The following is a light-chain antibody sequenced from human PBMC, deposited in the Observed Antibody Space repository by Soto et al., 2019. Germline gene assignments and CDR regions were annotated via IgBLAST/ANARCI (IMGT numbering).Light chain of an antibody. CDR2: DAS. CDR3: QQYDIWPPYT. Sequence: EILMTQYPATLSVSPGERVTLFCRASQNIRSSLAWYQQRPGQAPRLLIYDASTRATGIPPRFSGGGSGTEFTVTISSLQSEDFAIYYCQQYDIWPPYTFGQGTKVDNK. J-gene: IGKJ2*01. V-gene: IGKV3-15*01. CDR1: QNIRSS.